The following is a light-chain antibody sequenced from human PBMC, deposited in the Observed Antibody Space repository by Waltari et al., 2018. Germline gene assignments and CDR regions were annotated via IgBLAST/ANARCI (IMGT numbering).Light chain of an antibody. CDR1: SSAVGGYDY. V-gene: IGLV2-14*01. CDR3: SSYTTSGSPMDV. Sequence: QSALTQPASVSGSPGQSITISCPGTSSAVGGYDYVPWYQHHPGKAPKLMIYEVRNRPSGVSNRFSGSKSGNTASLTISGLQAEDEADYYCSSYTTSGSPMDVFGTGTKVTVL. J-gene: IGLJ1*01. CDR2: EVR.